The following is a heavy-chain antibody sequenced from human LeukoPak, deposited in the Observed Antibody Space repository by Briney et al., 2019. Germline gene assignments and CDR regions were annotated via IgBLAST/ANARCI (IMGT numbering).Heavy chain of an antibody. CDR2: MNPNSGNT. J-gene: IGHJ3*02. CDR1: GYTFTSYD. V-gene: IGHV1-8*01. CDR3: ARARPAHDAFDI. Sequence: ASVKVSCKASGYTFTSYDINWVRQATGQGLEWMGWMNPNSGNTGYAQKFQGRVTMTRNTPISTAYMELSSLRSEDTAVYYCARARPAHDAFDIWGQGTMVTVSS.